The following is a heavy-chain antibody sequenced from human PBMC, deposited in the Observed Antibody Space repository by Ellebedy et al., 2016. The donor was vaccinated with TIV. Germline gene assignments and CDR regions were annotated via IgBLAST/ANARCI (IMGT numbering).Heavy chain of an antibody. CDR3: AGQRPAHYYSYMDV. J-gene: IGHJ6*03. CDR1: GASVRSISYN. D-gene: IGHD6-6*01. CDR2: IYYRDSP. V-gene: IGHV4-39*01. Sequence: SETLSLTXTVSGASVRSISYNWGWIRQSPGRGLEWIGNIYYRDSPYYNPSLESRATISVDASTNQFSLRLSSVTAADTAVYYCAGQRPAHYYSYMDVWGEGTTVTVSS.